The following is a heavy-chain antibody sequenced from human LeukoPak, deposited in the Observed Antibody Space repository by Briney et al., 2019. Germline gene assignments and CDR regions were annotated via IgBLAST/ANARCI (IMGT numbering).Heavy chain of an antibody. Sequence: SETLSLTCTVSGYSISSGYYWGWIRQPPGKGLEWIGSIYHSGSTYYNPSLKSRVTISVDTSKNQFSLKLSSVTAADTAVYYCARSTKQVYSVVAAKSNGWFDPWGQGTLVTVSS. CDR1: GYSISSGYY. CDR2: IYHSGST. V-gene: IGHV4-38-2*02. CDR3: ARSTKQVYSVVAAKSNGWFDP. D-gene: IGHD2-15*01. J-gene: IGHJ5*02.